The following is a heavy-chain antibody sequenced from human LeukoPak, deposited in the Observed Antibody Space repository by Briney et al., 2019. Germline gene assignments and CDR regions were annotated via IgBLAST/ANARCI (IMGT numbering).Heavy chain of an antibody. D-gene: IGHD3-22*01. CDR3: AREAGDDSSCYYPRRLGAAFDI. J-gene: IGHJ3*02. CDR1: GFTFSSYW. V-gene: IGHV3-7*01. CDR2: IKQDGSEK. Sequence: PGGSLRLSCAASGFTFSSYWMSWVRQAPGKGLEWVANIKQDGSEKYYVDSVKGRFTISRDNAKNSLYLQMNSLRAEDTAVYYCAREAGDDSSCYYPRRLGAAFDIWGQGTMVTVSS.